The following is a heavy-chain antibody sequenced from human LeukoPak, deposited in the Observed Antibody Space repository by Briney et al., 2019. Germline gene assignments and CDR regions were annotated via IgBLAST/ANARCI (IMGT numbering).Heavy chain of an antibody. V-gene: IGHV4-59*01. Sequence: SETLSLTCTLSGGSISSYYWSWIRQPPGKGLEWIGYIYYSGSPNYNPSLRTRVTISVETSKNHFSLKLSSVIAADTAVYYCAREGDYYDSSGYYVVDYWGQGTLVTVSS. CDR3: AREGDYYDSSGYYVVDY. J-gene: IGHJ4*02. CDR2: IYYSGSP. D-gene: IGHD3-22*01. CDR1: GGSISSYY.